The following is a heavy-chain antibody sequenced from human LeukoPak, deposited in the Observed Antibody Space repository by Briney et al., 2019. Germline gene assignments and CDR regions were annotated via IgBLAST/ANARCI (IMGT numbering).Heavy chain of an antibody. Sequence: SVKVSCKASGGTFSSYAISWVRQAPGQGLEWMGRIIPILGIANYAQKFQGRVTITADKSTSTAYMELRRLRSDDTAVYYCARVDCSGDECYSEDHWGQGTLVTVSS. CDR2: IIPILGIA. CDR1: GGTFSSYA. D-gene: IGHD2-15*01. V-gene: IGHV1-69*04. J-gene: IGHJ4*02. CDR3: ARVDCSGDECYSEDH.